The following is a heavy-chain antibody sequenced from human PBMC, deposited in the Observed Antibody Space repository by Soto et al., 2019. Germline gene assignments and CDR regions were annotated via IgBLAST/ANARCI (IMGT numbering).Heavy chain of an antibody. Sequence: ASVKLSSKAPGGGISSYSISWVRQAPGQGLEWMGGIIPIFGTANYAQKFQGRVTITADESTSTAYMELSSLRSEDTAVYYCAIEYSSSPPYYPIGYWGQGTLVTVSS. J-gene: IGHJ4*02. CDR1: GGGISSYS. CDR2: IIPIFGTA. CDR3: AIEYSSSPPYYPIGY. D-gene: IGHD6-6*01. V-gene: IGHV1-69*13.